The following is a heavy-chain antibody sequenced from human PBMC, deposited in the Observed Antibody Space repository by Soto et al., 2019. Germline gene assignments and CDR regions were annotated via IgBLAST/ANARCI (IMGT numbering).Heavy chain of an antibody. CDR2: IYYTATT. V-gene: IGHV4-59*01. J-gene: IGHJ6*02. CDR1: GDSIIGSY. CDR3: ARGPARTNGYGRDV. D-gene: IGHD2-2*01. Sequence: SETLYLTCPVSGDSIIGSYGAWIRQPPGKGLEWIGYIYYTATTNYNPSLKSRFTISLDTSKKQFSLKLTSVTAADTAVFYCARGPARTNGYGRDVWGQGTTVTV.